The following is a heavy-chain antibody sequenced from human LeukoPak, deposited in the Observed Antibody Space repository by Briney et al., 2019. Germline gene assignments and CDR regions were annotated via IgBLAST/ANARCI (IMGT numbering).Heavy chain of an antibody. CDR1: GYSFTSYW. CDR2: IYPGDSDT. J-gene: IGHJ6*02. V-gene: IGHV5-51*01. D-gene: IGHD6-19*01. CDR3: ARDLDSSGWFPPTYYYYGMDV. Sequence: GESLKISCKGSGYSFTSYWIGWVRQMPGKGLEWMGIIYPGDSDTRYSPSFQGQVTISADKSISTAYLQWSSLKASDTAMYYCARDLDSSGWFPPTYYYYGMDVWGQGTTVTVSS.